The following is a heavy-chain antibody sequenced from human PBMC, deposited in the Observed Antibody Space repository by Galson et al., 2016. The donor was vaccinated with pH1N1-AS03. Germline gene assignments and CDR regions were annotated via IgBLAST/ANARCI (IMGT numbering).Heavy chain of an antibody. CDR2: IKQDGSEK. D-gene: IGHD2-8*01. V-gene: IGHV3-7*01. CDR3: FEINNG. Sequence: SLRLSCAASGFTFNRSWMNWVRQAPGKGLERVANIKQDGSEKYYVDSVKSRFTISRDNAKNSLYLQMNSLRAEDTAVYYCFEINNGGGQGTLVTVSS. J-gene: IGHJ4*02. CDR1: GFTFNRSW.